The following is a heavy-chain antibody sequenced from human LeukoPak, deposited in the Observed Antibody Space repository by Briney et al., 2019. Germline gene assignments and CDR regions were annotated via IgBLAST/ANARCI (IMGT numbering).Heavy chain of an antibody. Sequence: GGSLRLSCAASALTFRSYAMSWVRQAGGKGLEWVSAISGSGGSTYYADSVKGRFTISRDNSKNTLYLQMNSLRAEDTAVYYCARDRGYGGNSLLYWGQGTLVTVSS. V-gene: IGHV3-23*01. CDR1: ALTFRSYA. CDR3: ARDRGYGGNSLLY. CDR2: ISGSGGST. J-gene: IGHJ4*02. D-gene: IGHD4-23*01.